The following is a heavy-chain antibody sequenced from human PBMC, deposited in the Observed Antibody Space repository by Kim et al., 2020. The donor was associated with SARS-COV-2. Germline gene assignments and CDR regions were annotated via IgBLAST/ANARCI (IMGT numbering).Heavy chain of an antibody. CDR3: ARVLAVAGTMDY. CDR2: IIPIFGTA. V-gene: IGHV1-69*13. J-gene: IGHJ4*02. Sequence: SVKVSCKASGGTFSSYAISWVRQAPGQGLEWMGGIIPIFGTANYAQKFQGRVTITADESTSTAYMELSSLRSEDTAVYYCARVLAVAGTMDYWGQGTLVTVSS. D-gene: IGHD6-19*01. CDR1: GGTFSSYA.